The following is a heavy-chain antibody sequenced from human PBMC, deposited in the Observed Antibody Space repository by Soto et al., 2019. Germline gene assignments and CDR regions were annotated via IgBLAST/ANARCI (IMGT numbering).Heavy chain of an antibody. D-gene: IGHD6-13*01. J-gene: IGHJ4*02. V-gene: IGHV1-69*12. Sequence: QVQLVQSGAEVKKPGSSVKVSCKASGGTFSSYAISWVRQAPGQGLEWMGGIIPIFGTANYAQKFQGRVTMTADESTSTAYMELSSLRSEDTAVYYCARGAYSSSWGEGLGSFDYWGQGTLVTVSS. CDR1: GGTFSSYA. CDR2: IIPIFGTA. CDR3: ARGAYSSSWGEGLGSFDY.